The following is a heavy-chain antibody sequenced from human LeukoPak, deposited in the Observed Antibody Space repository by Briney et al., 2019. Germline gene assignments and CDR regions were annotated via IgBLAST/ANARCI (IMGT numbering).Heavy chain of an antibody. Sequence: ASVKVSCKASGYTFTSYGISWVRQAPGQGLEWMGWINAYNGNTNYAQKLQGRVTMTTDTSTSTAYMELRSLRSDDTAVYYCASVGAGRNYYYYMDVWGKGTTVTVSS. J-gene: IGHJ6*03. D-gene: IGHD4/OR15-4a*01. CDR2: INAYNGNT. CDR3: ASVGAGRNYYYYMDV. CDR1: GYTFTSYG. V-gene: IGHV1-18*01.